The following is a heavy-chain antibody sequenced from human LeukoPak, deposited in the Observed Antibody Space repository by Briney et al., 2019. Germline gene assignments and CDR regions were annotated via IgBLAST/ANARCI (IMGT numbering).Heavy chain of an antibody. J-gene: IGHJ4*02. CDR2: IIPIFGTA. Sequence: ASVKVSCKASGGTFSSYAISWVRQAPGQGLEWMGGIIPIFGTANYAQKFQGRVTITTDESTSAAYMELSSLRSEDTAVYYCAREGRVGAFDYWGQGTLVTVSS. V-gene: IGHV1-69*05. CDR3: AREGRVGAFDY. D-gene: IGHD1-26*01. CDR1: GGTFSSYA.